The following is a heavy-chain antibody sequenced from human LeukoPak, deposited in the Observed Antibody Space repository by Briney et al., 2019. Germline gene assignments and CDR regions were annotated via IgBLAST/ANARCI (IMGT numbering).Heavy chain of an antibody. Sequence: GASVKVSCKASGYTFTGYYMHWVRQAPGQGLEWMGWISAYNGNTNYAQKLQGRVTMTTDTSTSTAYMELRGLRSDDTAVYYCARATVNYYGSGSTPYYGMDVWGQGTTVTVSS. D-gene: IGHD3-10*01. V-gene: IGHV1-18*04. J-gene: IGHJ6*02. CDR2: ISAYNGNT. CDR1: GYTFTGYY. CDR3: ARATVNYYGSGSTPYYGMDV.